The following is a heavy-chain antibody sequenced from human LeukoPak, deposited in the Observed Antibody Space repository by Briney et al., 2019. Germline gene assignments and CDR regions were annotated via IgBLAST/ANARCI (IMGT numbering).Heavy chain of an antibody. CDR2: INDSGDST. J-gene: IGHJ4*02. D-gene: IGHD6-19*01. V-gene: IGHV3-23*01. CDR3: ARDYRAHSSGWYGGGY. CDR1: GFTFSNYA. Sequence: PGGSLRLSCAASGFTFSNYAMGWVRQVPGKGLEWVSAINDSGDSTDYADSVKGRFTISRDNAKNSLYLQMNSLRAEDTAVYYCARDYRAHSSGWYGGGYWGQGTLVTVSS.